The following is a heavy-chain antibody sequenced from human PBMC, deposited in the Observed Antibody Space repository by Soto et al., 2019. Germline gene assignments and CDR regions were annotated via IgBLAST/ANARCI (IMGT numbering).Heavy chain of an antibody. J-gene: IGHJ3*02. CDR1: GGTFISYA. CDR2: IIPYFGTA. Sequence: SVKVSCKASGGTFISYAISWVRQAPGQGLEWMGWIIPYFGTANYAQKFQGRVTITADESTSTAYMELRSLRSDDTAVYYCARGAYGEYAGSAFDIWGQGTMVTVSS. D-gene: IGHD4-17*01. V-gene: IGHV1-69*13. CDR3: ARGAYGEYAGSAFDI.